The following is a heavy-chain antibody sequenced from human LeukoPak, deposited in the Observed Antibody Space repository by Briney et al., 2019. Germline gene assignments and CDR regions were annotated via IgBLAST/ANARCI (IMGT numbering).Heavy chain of an antibody. Sequence: ASVKVSCKASGYIFTVSYIHWVRQAPGQGLEWMGWINPNSGGTNRAQKFQGRVTLTGDTSTNTAYMELIRLNSNDTAVYYCGRALSRLRLYYFDSWGQGTLVTVSS. CDR3: GRALSRLRLYYFDS. V-gene: IGHV1-2*02. CDR2: INPNSGGT. J-gene: IGHJ4*02. CDR1: GYIFTVSY. D-gene: IGHD3-3*02.